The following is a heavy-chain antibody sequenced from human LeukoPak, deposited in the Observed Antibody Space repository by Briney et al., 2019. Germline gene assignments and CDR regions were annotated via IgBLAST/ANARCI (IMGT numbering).Heavy chain of an antibody. CDR1: GGSFSGYY. CDR3: ARGANVLRYFDWQRLQPGRGPYFDY. J-gene: IGHJ4*02. Sequence: SETLSLTCAVYGGSFSGYYWSWIRQPPGKGLEWIGEINHSGSTNYNPSLKSRVTISVDTSKNQFSLKLSSVTAADTAVYYCARGANVLRYFDWQRLQPGRGPYFDYWGQRTLVTVSS. D-gene: IGHD3-9*01. V-gene: IGHV4-34*01. CDR2: INHSGST.